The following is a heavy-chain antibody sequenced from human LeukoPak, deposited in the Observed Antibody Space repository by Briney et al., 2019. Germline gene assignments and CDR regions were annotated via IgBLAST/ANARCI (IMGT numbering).Heavy chain of an antibody. CDR2: IYHSGST. V-gene: IGHV4-38-2*02. D-gene: IGHD6-19*01. CDR1: GGSISSGYY. J-gene: IGHJ4*02. Sequence: PSETLSLTCTVSGGSISSGYYWGWIRQPPGKGLEWIGSIYHSGSTYYNPSLKSRVTISVDTSKNQFSLKLSSVTAADTAVYYCARGPLFIAVAGRLEDYWGQGTLVTVSS. CDR3: ARGPLFIAVAGRLEDY.